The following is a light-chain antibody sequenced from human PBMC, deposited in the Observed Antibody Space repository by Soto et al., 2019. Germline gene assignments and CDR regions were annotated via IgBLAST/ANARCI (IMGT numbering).Light chain of an antibody. Sequence: DIQMTQSPSTLSGSVEDRVTITCLASQTISSWLAWYQQKPGKAPKLLIYKASSLESGVPSRFSGSGSGTEFTLTISSLEPDDFATYHCQQYNSYSVPSFGQGTKVDIK. CDR1: QTISSW. V-gene: IGKV1-5*03. CDR2: KAS. CDR3: QQYNSYSVPS. J-gene: IGKJ1*01.